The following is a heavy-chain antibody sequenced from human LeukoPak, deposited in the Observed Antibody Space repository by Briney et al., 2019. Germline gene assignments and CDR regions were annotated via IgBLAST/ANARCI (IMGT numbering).Heavy chain of an antibody. CDR2: INHSGST. Sequence: SETLSLTCAVYGVSFSGYYWSWIRQPPGKGLEWIGEINHSGSTNYNPSLKSRVTISVDTSKNQFSLKLSSVTAADTAVYYCARGGYYYDSSGYIAAWGQGTLVTVSS. CDR1: GVSFSGYY. CDR3: ARGGYYYDSSGYIAA. D-gene: IGHD3-22*01. V-gene: IGHV4-34*01. J-gene: IGHJ5*02.